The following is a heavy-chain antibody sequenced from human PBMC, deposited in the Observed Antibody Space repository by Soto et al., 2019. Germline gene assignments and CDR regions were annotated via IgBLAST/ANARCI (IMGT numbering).Heavy chain of an antibody. J-gene: IGHJ5*02. Sequence: PSETLSLTCAVYGGSFSGYYWIWIRQTPGKGLEWIAEIDHSGIANYSPTLKSRLTISVDTRKILFSLKVSFLTAADTAVYYLARGGLWTPDSWCDPCGKGTLVTVSS. CDR1: GGSFSGYY. CDR3: ARGGLWTPDSWCDP. V-gene: IGHV4-34*01. CDR2: IDHSGIA. D-gene: IGHD3-3*01.